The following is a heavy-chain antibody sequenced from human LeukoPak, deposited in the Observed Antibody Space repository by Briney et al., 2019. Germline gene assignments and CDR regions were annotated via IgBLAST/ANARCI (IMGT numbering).Heavy chain of an antibody. D-gene: IGHD4-17*01. CDR3: AREDFTVTGAFDY. Sequence: GGSLRLSCAASGFILSNHYMNWVRQAPGKGLEWVSLIYSGGSTYYADSVKGRFTISRDNAKNSLYLQMNSLRAEDTAVYFCAREDFTVTGAFDYWGQGTLVTVSS. CDR2: IYSGGST. V-gene: IGHV3-53*01. J-gene: IGHJ4*02. CDR1: GFILSNHY.